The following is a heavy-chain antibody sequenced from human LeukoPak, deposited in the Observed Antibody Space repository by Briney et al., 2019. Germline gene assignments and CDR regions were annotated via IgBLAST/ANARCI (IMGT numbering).Heavy chain of an antibody. Sequence: QAGGSLRLSCAASVFTFSSYGMHWVRQAPGKGLEWVAVISYDGSNKYYADSVKGRFTISRDNSKDTLYLQMNSLRAEDTAVYYCAKCSGWFVRGKDYYYYYMDVWGKGTTVTVS. J-gene: IGHJ6*03. CDR3: AKCSGWFVRGKDYYYYYMDV. V-gene: IGHV3-30*18. CDR1: VFTFSSYG. D-gene: IGHD6-19*01. CDR2: ISYDGSNK.